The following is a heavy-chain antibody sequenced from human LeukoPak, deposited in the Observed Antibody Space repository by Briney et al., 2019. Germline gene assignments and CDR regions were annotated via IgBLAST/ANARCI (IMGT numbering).Heavy chain of an antibody. J-gene: IGHJ3*01. CDR2: ISYDGSNK. D-gene: IGHD3-22*01. CDR3: ARGQSRYDSSGYFGFRL. CDR1: GFTFSSYA. Sequence: PGRSLRLSCAASGFTFSSYAMHWVRQAPGKGLEWVAVISYDGSNKYHADSVKGRFTISRDNSKNTLYLQMNCLRAEDTAVYYCARGQSRYDSSGYFGFRLWGQGTMVTVSS. V-gene: IGHV3-30*04.